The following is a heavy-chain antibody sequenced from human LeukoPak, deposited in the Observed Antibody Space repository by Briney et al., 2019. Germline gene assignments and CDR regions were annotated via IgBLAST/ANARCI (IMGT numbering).Heavy chain of an antibody. CDR1: GFSFSSYS. V-gene: IGHV3-48*02. J-gene: IGHJ4*02. Sequence: PGGSLRLSCAASGFSFSSYSMNWVRQAPGKGLEWVSYINSSSSIIYYADSVKGRFTISRDNGKNSLYLQMNSLRDEDTAVYYCARVNDATGSMGYWGQGTLVTVPS. CDR3: ARVNDATGSMGY. CDR2: INSSSSII. D-gene: IGHD3-9*01.